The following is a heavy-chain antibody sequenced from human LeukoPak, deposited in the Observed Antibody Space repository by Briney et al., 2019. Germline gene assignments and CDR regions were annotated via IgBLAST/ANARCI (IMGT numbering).Heavy chain of an antibody. CDR3: ARDLGGRLAAAGPFDY. CDR1: GFTFSSYS. J-gene: IGHJ4*02. V-gene: IGHV3-48*01. D-gene: IGHD6-13*01. CDR2: ISSSSSTI. Sequence: GGSPRLSCAASGFTFSSYSMNWGRQAPGKGLEWVSYISSSSSTIYYADSVKGRFTISRDNAKNSLYLQMNSLRAEDTAVYYCARDLGGRLAAAGPFDYWGQGTLVTVSS.